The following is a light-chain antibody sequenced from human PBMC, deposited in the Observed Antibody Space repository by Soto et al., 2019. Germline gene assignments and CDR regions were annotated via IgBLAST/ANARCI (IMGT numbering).Light chain of an antibody. J-gene: IGKJ2*01. V-gene: IGKV3-11*01. Sequence: EIVLTQSPATLSLSPGERATLSCRASQSVNSYLAWYQQKCGQAPRLLIYDTSNRATGIQGRFSGSGSGTDFTLTISSLEPEDFAVYYCQQRSSWPTFGQGTRLEIK. CDR2: DTS. CDR3: QQRSSWPT. CDR1: QSVNSY.